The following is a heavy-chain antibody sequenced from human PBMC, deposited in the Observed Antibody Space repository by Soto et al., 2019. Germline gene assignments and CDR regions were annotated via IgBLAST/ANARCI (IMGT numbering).Heavy chain of an antibody. CDR1: GFTSSSYN. CDR3: ARDQVAGTNFDY. CDR2: ISSSSSYI. V-gene: IGHV3-21*01. Sequence: GALRLSCAASGFTSSSYNMNWVRQAPGEGLEWVSSISSSSSYIYYADSVKGRFTISRDNAKNSLYLQMNSLRAEDTAVYYCARDQVAGTNFDYWGQGTLVTVSS. D-gene: IGHD6-19*01. J-gene: IGHJ4*02.